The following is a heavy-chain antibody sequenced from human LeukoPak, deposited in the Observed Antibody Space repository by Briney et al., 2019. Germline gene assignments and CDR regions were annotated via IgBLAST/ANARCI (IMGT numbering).Heavy chain of an antibody. Sequence: GGSLRLSCVASGFTFSSYWMSRVRQAPGKGLEWVSAISGSGGSTYYADSVKGRFTISRDNSKNTLYLQMNSLRAEDTAVYYCAKDPTGSDYWGQGTLVTVSS. CDR2: ISGSGGST. J-gene: IGHJ4*02. D-gene: IGHD3-10*01. V-gene: IGHV3-23*01. CDR3: AKDPTGSDY. CDR1: GFTFSSYW.